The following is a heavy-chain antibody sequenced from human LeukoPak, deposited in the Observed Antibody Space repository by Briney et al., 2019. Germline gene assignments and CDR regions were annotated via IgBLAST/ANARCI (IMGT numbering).Heavy chain of an antibody. CDR2: TSSSGSTI. CDR1: GFTFSDYY. CDR3: ARDHGGVFIRGVIDY. D-gene: IGHD3-10*01. Sequence: GGSLRLSCAASGFTFSDYYMSWIRQAPGKGLEWVSYTSSSGSTIYYADSVKGRFTISRDNAKNSLYLQVNSLRAEDTAVYYCARDHGGVFIRGVIDYWGQGTLVTVSS. V-gene: IGHV3-11*04. J-gene: IGHJ4*02.